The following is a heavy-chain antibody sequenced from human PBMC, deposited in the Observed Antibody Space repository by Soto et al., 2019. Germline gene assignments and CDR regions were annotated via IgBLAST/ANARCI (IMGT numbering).Heavy chain of an antibody. CDR1: GFTFSSYG. CDR2: IWYDGSNK. J-gene: IGHJ6*02. CDR3: ASLHSSGWKAGGSSSLSRVYYYGMDV. V-gene: IGHV3-33*01. Sequence: PGGSLRLSCAASGFTFSSYGMHWVRQAPGKGLEWVAVIWYDGSNKYYADSVKGRFTISRDNSKNTLYLQMNSLRAEDTAVYYCASLHSSGWKAGGSSSLSRVYYYGMDVWGQGTTVTVSS. D-gene: IGHD6-19*01.